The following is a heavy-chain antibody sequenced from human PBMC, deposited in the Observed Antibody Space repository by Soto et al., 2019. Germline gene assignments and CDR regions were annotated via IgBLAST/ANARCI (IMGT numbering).Heavy chain of an antibody. V-gene: IGHV3-21*01. D-gene: IGHD3-9*01. J-gene: IGHJ3*02. Sequence: GGSLRLSCAASGFTFSSYSMNWVRQAPGKGLEWVSSISSSGSYIYYADSVKGRFTISRDNAKNSLYLQMNSLRAEDTAVYYFARDPTMAYYDILTVLPGPFDIWGQGTMVTVSS. CDR3: ARDPTMAYYDILTVLPGPFDI. CDR1: GFTFSSYS. CDR2: ISSSGSYI.